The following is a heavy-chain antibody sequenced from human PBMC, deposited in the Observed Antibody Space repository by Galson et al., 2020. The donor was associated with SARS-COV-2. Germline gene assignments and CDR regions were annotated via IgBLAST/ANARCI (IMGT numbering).Heavy chain of an antibody. CDR3: ARGSRRYGSGTYLVYGAAPRLDP. Sequence: ETSETLSLTCAVYGGSLSGFYWSWIRQSPGKGLEWIGEINHSGTTKYNPSLKSRVTISVDTSKNQFSLNLTSVTAADTAVYYCARGSRRYGSGTYLVYGAAPRLDPWGQGTLVAVSS. V-gene: IGHV4-34*01. CDR2: INHSGTT. CDR1: GGSLSGFY. D-gene: IGHD3-10*01. J-gene: IGHJ5*02.